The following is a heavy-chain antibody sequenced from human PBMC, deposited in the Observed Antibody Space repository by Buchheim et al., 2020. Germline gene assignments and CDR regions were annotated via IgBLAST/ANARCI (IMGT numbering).Heavy chain of an antibody. J-gene: IGHJ4*02. CDR3: ARGLTPMVRGDGY. CDR1: GGSFSGYY. CDR2: INHSGST. V-gene: IGHV4-34*01. Sequence: QVQLQQWGAGLLKPSETLSLTCAVYGGSFSGYYWSWIRQPPGKGLEWIGEINHSGSTNYNPSLKSRVTVSGDTSKNQFSLKLSSVTAADTAVYYCARGLTPMVRGDGYWGQGTL. D-gene: IGHD3-10*01.